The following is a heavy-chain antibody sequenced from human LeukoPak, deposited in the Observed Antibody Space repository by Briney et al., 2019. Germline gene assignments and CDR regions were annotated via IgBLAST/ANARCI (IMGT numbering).Heavy chain of an antibody. CDR3: ARGYCSGGSCWLFDY. D-gene: IGHD2-15*01. Sequence: PSETLSLTCTVSGGSISSGDYYWSWIRQPPGKGLEWIGYIYYSGSTYYNPSLKSRVTISVDTSKNQFSLKLSSVTAADTAVYYCARGYCSGGSCWLFDYWGQGTLVTVSS. CDR2: IYYSGST. V-gene: IGHV4-30-4*01. CDR1: GGSISSGDYY. J-gene: IGHJ4*02.